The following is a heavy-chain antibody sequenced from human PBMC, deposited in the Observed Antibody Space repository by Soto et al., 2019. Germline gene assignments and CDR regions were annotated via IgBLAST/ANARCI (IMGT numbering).Heavy chain of an antibody. CDR3: AKDRYTYDSSGYYFDY. D-gene: IGHD3-22*01. CDR2: ISYDGSNK. J-gene: IGHJ4*02. CDR1: GFTFSSYG. Sequence: GGSLRLSCAASGFTFSSYGMHWVRQAPGKGLEWVAVISYDGSNKYYADSVKGRFTISRDNSKNTLYLQMNSLRAEDTAVYYCAKDRYTYDSSGYYFDYWGQGTLVTVSS. V-gene: IGHV3-30*18.